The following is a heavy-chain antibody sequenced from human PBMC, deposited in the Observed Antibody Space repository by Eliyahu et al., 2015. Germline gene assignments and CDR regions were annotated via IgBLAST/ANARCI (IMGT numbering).Heavy chain of an antibody. V-gene: IGHV2-5*02. CDR2: IYWDDDK. J-gene: IGHJ3*02. D-gene: IGHD3-10*01. CDR1: GFSLSTSGVG. CDR3: XLRRGGAFDI. Sequence: QITLKESGPTLVKPTQTLTLXCTFSGFSLSTSGVGVGWIRQXPGKALEWLALIYWDDDKRYSPSLKSRLTITKDTSKNQVVLTMTNMDPVDTATYYCXLRRGGAFDIWGQGTMVTVSS.